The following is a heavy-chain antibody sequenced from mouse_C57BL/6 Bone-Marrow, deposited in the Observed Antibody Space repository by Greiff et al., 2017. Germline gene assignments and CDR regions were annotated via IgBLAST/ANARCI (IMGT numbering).Heavy chain of an antibody. Sequence: QVQLKQPGAELVKPGASVKMSCKASGYTFTSYWITWVKQRPGQGLEWIGDIYPGTGSTTYHAKFKSKATLTVDTSASTAYMQLSSLTSEDSAVYYCANYCGSRDDWGQGTTLTVSS. D-gene: IGHD1-1*01. CDR1: GYTFTSYW. CDR2: IYPGTGST. V-gene: IGHV1-55*01. J-gene: IGHJ2*01. CDR3: ANYCGSRDD.